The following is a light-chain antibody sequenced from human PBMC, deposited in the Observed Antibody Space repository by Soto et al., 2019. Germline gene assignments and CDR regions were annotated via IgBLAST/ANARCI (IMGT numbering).Light chain of an antibody. CDR3: QSYDSSLSVV. J-gene: IGLJ2*01. CDR2: GNS. CDR1: SSNIGAGYD. V-gene: IGLV1-40*01. Sequence: QSALTQPPSVSGAPGQRVTISCTGSSSNIGAGYDVHWYQQLRGTAPKLLIYGNSNRPSGVPDRFSGSKSGTSVSLAITGLQAEDEADYYCQSYDSSLSVVFGGGTKLTVL.